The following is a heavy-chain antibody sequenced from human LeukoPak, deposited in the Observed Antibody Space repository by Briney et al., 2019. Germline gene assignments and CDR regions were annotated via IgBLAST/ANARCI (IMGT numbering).Heavy chain of an antibody. J-gene: IGHJ3*02. CDR2: ISSSGSTI. D-gene: IGHD4-23*01. Sequence: GGSLRLSCAASGFTFSSYEMNWVRQAPGKGLEWVSYISSSGSTIYYADSVRGRFTISRDNAKNSLYLQMNSLRAEDTAVYYCARVFTVGPDAFDIWGQGTMVTVSS. CDR3: ARVFTVGPDAFDI. CDR1: GFTFSSYE. V-gene: IGHV3-48*03.